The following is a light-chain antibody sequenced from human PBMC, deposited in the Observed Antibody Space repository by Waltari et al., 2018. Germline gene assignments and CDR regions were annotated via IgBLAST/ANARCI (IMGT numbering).Light chain of an antibody. V-gene: IGLV10-54*04. CDR3: SAWDRSLGAWV. Sequence: QAGLTQPPSVSKGLRQTATLTCTGDNNNVGYEGATWLQQHQGHPPKLLFYRNNKPPSGISERFSASRSGSTASLTITGLQTEDEADYYCSAWDRSLGAWVFGGGTKLTVL. CDR2: RNN. CDR1: NNNVGYEG. J-gene: IGLJ3*02.